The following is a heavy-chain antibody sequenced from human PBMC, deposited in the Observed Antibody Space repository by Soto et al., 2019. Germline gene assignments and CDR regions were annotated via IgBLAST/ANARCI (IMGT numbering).Heavy chain of an antibody. CDR2: IYSSGDT. V-gene: IGHV3-66*01. Sequence: EVQLVESGGGLVQPGGSLRLSCAASGFSVSDNYMSWVRQAPGKGLEWISVIYSSGDTYYADSVKGRLTISRDNSRNTLYLQINDLRVEDTAIYYCERAPDYGRGVSFDPWGQGITVTVSS. CDR1: GFSVSDNY. J-gene: IGHJ5*02. CDR3: ERAPDYGRGVSFDP. D-gene: IGHD2-8*01.